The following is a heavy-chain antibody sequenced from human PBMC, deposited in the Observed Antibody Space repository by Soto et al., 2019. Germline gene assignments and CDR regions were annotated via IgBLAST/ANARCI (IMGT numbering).Heavy chain of an antibody. D-gene: IGHD3-3*01. J-gene: IGHJ4*02. Sequence: SETLSLTCAVYGGSFSGYYWTWIRQPPGKGLEWIGYIYHSGSTYYNPSLKSRVTISVDTSKNQFSLKLSSVTAADTAVYYCARAGFLEWLLPIDYWGQGTLVTVSS. V-gene: IGHV4-30-2*05. CDR2: IYHSGST. CDR1: GGSFSGYY. CDR3: ARAGFLEWLLPIDY.